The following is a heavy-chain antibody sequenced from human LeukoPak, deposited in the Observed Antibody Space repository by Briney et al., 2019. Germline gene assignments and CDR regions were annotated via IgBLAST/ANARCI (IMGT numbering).Heavy chain of an antibody. Sequence: SETLSLTCAVSGGSISSSNWWSWVRQPPGKGLEWIGEIYHSGSTNYNPSLKSRVTISVDKSKNQFSLKLSSVTAADTAVYYCARGRGYSYGGYFDYWGQGTLVTVSS. CDR3: ARGRGYSYGGYFDY. V-gene: IGHV4-4*02. CDR2: IYHSGST. D-gene: IGHD5-18*01. J-gene: IGHJ4*02. CDR1: GGSISSSNW.